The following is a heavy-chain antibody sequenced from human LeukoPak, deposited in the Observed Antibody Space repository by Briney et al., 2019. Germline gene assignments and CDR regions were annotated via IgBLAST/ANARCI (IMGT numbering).Heavy chain of an antibody. Sequence: GSSLRLSCAASGFTFSRNVMHWVRQAPGKGLEWVALISYDGNNKFYADYVKVRFTISRDNSRNTLYLQMNRLGGEDAAVYSCARGAIPTGPYYYFYYIDVWGKGTAVTVSS. CDR2: ISYDGNNK. CDR3: ARGAIPTGPYYYFYYIDV. CDR1: GFTFSRNV. D-gene: IGHD1-26*01. J-gene: IGHJ6*03. V-gene: IGHV3-30*01.